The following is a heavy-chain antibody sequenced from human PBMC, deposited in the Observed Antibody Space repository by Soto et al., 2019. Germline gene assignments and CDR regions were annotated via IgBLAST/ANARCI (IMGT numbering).Heavy chain of an antibody. CDR1: GLSFSSYA. D-gene: IGHD3-9*01. J-gene: IGHJ4*02. V-gene: IGHV3-23*01. CDR3: ATDAKILDWLPTSYYFDF. CDR2: ISRSGNST. Sequence: EVQVLESGGGLAQPGRSLRLSCAVSGLSFSSYAMTWVRQSPGKGLEWVSSISRSGNSTYSADSVRGRFTISRDNSKITLYLQMNSLRAEDTAVYYCATDAKILDWLPTSYYFDFWGQGTLVTVSS.